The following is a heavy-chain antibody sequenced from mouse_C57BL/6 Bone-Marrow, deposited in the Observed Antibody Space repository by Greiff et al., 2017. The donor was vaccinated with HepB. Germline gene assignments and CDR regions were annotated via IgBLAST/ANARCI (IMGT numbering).Heavy chain of an antibody. CDR1: GFNIKDYY. V-gene: IGHV14-2*01. CDR3: APYSNYWYFDV. D-gene: IGHD2-5*01. CDR2: IDPEDGET. Sequence: EVQLQESGAELVKPGASVKLSCTASGFNIKDYYMHWVKQRTEQGLEWIGRIDPEDGETKYAPKFPGKATITADTSSNTAYLQLSSLTSEDTAVYYCAPYSNYWYFDVWGTGTTVTVSS. J-gene: IGHJ1*03.